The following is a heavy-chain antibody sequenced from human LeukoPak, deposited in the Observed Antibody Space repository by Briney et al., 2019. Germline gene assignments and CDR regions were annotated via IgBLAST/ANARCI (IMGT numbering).Heavy chain of an antibody. D-gene: IGHD3-3*01. J-gene: IGHJ4*02. CDR3: VSSRILDFDY. Sequence: PGGSLRLSCAASGFIFSNYEMNWVRQAPGKGLEWLSFITGSGSTMYYADSVRGRFTISRDNAKNSLYLQMNSLRAEDTAVYHCVSSRILDFDYWGRGTLVTVSS. CDR2: ITGSGSTM. V-gene: IGHV3-48*03. CDR1: GFIFSNYE.